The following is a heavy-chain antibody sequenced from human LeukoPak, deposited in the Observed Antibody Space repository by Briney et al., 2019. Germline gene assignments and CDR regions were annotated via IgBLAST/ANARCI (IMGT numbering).Heavy chain of an antibody. CDR3: ASSSWYRVPIIDI. J-gene: IGHJ3*02. Sequence: SETLSLTCTVSADSISHSFWNWIRQPPGKGLEWIGYMFFNGSIYHSGSTAYNPSLKSRVSISLDSSKKQFSLKLSSVTAADTAVYYCASSSWYRVPIIDIWGQGTMVTVSS. D-gene: IGHD6-13*01. CDR1: ADSISHSF. V-gene: IGHV4-59*08. CDR2: MFFNGSIYHSGST.